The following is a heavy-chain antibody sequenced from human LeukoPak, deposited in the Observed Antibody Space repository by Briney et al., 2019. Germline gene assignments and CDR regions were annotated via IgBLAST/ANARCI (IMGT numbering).Heavy chain of an antibody. CDR2: TWSDGSTK. Sequence: GGSLRLSCAASGFTLRTYGIHRVRQAPGKGLEWVAVTWSDGSTKYYADSVKGRFTISRENSKNTVYLQMNSLRVEDTAVYYCVREVFDSSGYFGYWGQGTLVTVSS. J-gene: IGHJ4*02. D-gene: IGHD3-22*01. V-gene: IGHV3-33*01. CDR3: VREVFDSSGYFGY. CDR1: GFTLRTYG.